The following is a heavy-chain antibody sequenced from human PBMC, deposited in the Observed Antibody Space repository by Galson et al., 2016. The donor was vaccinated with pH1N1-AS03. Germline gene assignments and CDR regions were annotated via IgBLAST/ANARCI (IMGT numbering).Heavy chain of an antibody. CDR1: GGSISSHY. D-gene: IGHD4-17*01. Sequence: ETLSLTCTVSGGSISSHYWNWIRQPPGKGLEWIGYINYSGSTNYNPSLKSRVTISVDTSKNQFSLKLSSVTAADTAVYYCARHDYGDYVGWFDSWGQGTLVTVSS. CDR3: ARHDYGDYVGWFDS. V-gene: IGHV4-59*11. J-gene: IGHJ5*01. CDR2: INYSGST.